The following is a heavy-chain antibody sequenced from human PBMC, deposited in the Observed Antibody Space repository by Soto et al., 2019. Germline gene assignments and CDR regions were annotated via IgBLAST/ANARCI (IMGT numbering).Heavy chain of an antibody. V-gene: IGHV1-3*05. CDR2: INAGNGNT. Sequence: QVQLVQSGAEEKKPGASVKVSCKASGYTFTSYAMHWVRQAPGQRLEWMGWINAGNGNTKYSQKFQGRVTITRDTTASTAYMGLSSLRSEDTAVYYCARGSCWYVLDYWGQGTLVTVSS. CDR3: ARGSCWYVLDY. J-gene: IGHJ4*02. D-gene: IGHD6-19*01. CDR1: GYTFTSYA.